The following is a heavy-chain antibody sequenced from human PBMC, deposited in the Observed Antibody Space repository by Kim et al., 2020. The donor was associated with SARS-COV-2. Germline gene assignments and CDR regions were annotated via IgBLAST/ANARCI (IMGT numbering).Heavy chain of an antibody. D-gene: IGHD3-10*01. V-gene: IGHV4-31*03. CDR3: ARDYQVYYGEPNYGMDV. J-gene: IGHJ6*02. CDR1: GGSISSGGNY. CDR2: ISYSGST. Sequence: SETLSLTCTVSGGSISSGGNYWSWIRQHPGKGLEWTGYISYSGSTYYNPSLKSRVTMPVDTSKNQFSLKLSSVTAADTAVYYCARDYQVYYGEPNYGMDVWGRGATVTVS.